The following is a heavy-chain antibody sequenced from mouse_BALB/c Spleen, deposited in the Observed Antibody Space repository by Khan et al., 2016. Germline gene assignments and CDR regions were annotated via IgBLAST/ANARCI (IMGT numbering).Heavy chain of an antibody. V-gene: IGHV5-9-2*01. CDR1: GFTFSSYG. CDR2: ISGGGGYT. Sequence: EVELVESGGGLVKPGGSLKLSCAASGFTFSSYGMSWVRQTPEKRLEWVATISGGGGYTYYPDSVKGRFTISRDNAKNNLYLQMSSLRSEDTAFYDCARQCDYGGAMDYWGQGTSVTVSS. CDR3: ARQCDYGGAMDY. D-gene: IGHD2-4*01. J-gene: IGHJ4*01.